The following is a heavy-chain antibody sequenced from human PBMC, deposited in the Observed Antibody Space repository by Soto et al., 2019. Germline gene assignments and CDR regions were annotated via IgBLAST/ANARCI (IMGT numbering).Heavy chain of an antibody. CDR2: ISDVSSYI. J-gene: IGHJ1*01. D-gene: IGHD3-16*01. Sequence: GGSLRLSCAASGFMFSAYTMNWVRQAPGKGLEWLSYISDVSSYIDYADSLRGRYTVSRDNARNALYLQIDSLGVEDTAVYYCATPYYFNHWGPGTLVTVSS. V-gene: IGHV3-21*06. CDR1: GFMFSAYT. CDR3: ATPYYFNH.